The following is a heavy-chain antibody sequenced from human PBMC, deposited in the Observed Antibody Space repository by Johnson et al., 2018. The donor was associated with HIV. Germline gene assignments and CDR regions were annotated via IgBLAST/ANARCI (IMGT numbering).Heavy chain of an antibody. V-gene: IGHV3-23*04. CDR3: ASGWGIVVSDAFDI. Sequence: VQLVESGGGLVQPGRSLRLSCAASGFTFDDYAMHWVRQAPGKGLEWVSAISGSGGSTYYADSVKGRFTISRDNSKNTLFLQLNSLRPEDTAVYYCASGWGIVVSDAFDIWGQGTMVTVSS. CDR1: GFTFDDYA. D-gene: IGHD6-19*01. J-gene: IGHJ3*02. CDR2: ISGSGGST.